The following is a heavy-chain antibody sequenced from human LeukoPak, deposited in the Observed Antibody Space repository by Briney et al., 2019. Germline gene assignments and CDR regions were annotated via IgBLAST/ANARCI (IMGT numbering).Heavy chain of an antibody. Sequence: SVKVSCKASGGTFSSYAISWVRQAPGQGLEWMGGIIPIFGTANYAQKFQGRVTITADESTSTAYMELSSLRSEDTAVYYYARDGDYCSGGSRYVGYFDLWGRGTLVTVSS. V-gene: IGHV1-69*13. D-gene: IGHD2-15*01. CDR2: IIPIFGTA. CDR3: ARDGDYCSGGSRYVGYFDL. J-gene: IGHJ2*01. CDR1: GGTFSSYA.